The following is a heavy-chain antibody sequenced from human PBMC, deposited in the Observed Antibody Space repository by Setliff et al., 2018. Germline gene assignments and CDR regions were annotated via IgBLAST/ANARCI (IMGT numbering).Heavy chain of an antibody. D-gene: IGHD2-8*01. J-gene: IGHJ4*02. CDR3: SRLVQYCTTTTCQTLSGAEH. CDR2: INGYNGNT. V-gene: IGHV1-18*01. Sequence: ASVKVSCQASGYEFNNYGIAWVRQAPGQGLEWMGWINGYNGNTFYAPKLQGRLTMTTDASTATAYMELRSLRSDDTAIYFCSRLVQYCTTTTCQTLSGAEHWGQGTLVTVSS. CDR1: GYEFNNYG.